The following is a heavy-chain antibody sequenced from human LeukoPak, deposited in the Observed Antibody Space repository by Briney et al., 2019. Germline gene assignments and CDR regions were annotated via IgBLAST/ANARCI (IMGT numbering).Heavy chain of an antibody. J-gene: IGHJ3*02. V-gene: IGHV4-39*07. CDR2: IYYSGST. CDR3: AREGTYYYDSSGYHAFDI. CDR1: GGSISSSSYY. Sequence: SETLSLTCTVSGGSISSSSYYWGWIRQPPGKGLEWIGSIYYSGSTYYNPSLKSRVTMSVDTSKNQFSLKLSSVTAADTAVYYCAREGTYYYDSSGYHAFDIWGQGTMVTVSS. D-gene: IGHD3-22*01.